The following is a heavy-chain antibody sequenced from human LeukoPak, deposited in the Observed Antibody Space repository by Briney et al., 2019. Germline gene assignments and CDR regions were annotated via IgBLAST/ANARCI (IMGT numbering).Heavy chain of an antibody. D-gene: IGHD2-2*01. V-gene: IGHV1-2*02. Sequence: ASVKLSCKASGYRFTDYYMHWVRQAPGQGLEWMGWINPNSGGTNYAQKFQGRVTMTRNTSISTAYMELSRLRSDDTAVYYCARELYCIITSCLSGMDVWGQGTTVTVSS. CDR2: INPNSGGT. J-gene: IGHJ6*02. CDR1: GYRFTDYY. CDR3: ARELYCIITSCLSGMDV.